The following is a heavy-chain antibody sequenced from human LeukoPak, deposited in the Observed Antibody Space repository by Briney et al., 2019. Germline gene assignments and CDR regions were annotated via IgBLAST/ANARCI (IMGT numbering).Heavy chain of an antibody. V-gene: IGHV3-7*04. J-gene: IGHJ4*02. CDR3: ARGPSGGNGFSY. D-gene: IGHD2-15*01. Sequence: GGSLRLSCAASGFTFISDWMSWVRQAPGKGLEWVANIKQAGSERYYVDSVKGRFTISRDNAKNSLYLQMNSLRAVDTAVYYCARGPSGGNGFSYWGLGTLVTVSS. CDR2: IKQAGSER. CDR1: GFTFISDW.